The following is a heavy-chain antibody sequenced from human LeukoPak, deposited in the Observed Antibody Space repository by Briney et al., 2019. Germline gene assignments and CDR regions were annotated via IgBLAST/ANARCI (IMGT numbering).Heavy chain of an antibody. CDR2: INPNSGDT. V-gene: IGHV1-2*02. CDR3: ARDPRATYDY. J-gene: IGHJ4*02. D-gene: IGHD5-12*01. CDR1: GYSFTAAYN. Sequence: ASLTVSCKASGYSFTAAYNIHWLRQAPGQGPEFMGWINPNSGDTRYAQKFQGRVTVTRDTVISTAYMELNSLTSDDTAVYYCARDPRATYDYWGQRTLVTVSS.